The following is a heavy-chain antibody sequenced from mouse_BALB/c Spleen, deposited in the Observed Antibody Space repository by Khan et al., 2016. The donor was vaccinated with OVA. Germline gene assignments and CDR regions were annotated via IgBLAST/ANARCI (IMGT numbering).Heavy chain of an antibody. V-gene: IGHV5-17*02. CDR3: ATSYFYGYYFDY. J-gene: IGHJ2*01. CDR1: GFTFTSYG. Sequence: EVKLLESGGGLVQPGGSRKLSCAASGFTFTSYGMHWIRQAPEKGLEWVAYISSDSSTIYYADTVKGRFTISRDNPKNTLFLQITSLRSGDTAMYFCATSYFYGYYFDYWGQGTTLTVSS. CDR2: ISSDSSTI. D-gene: IGHD1-1*01.